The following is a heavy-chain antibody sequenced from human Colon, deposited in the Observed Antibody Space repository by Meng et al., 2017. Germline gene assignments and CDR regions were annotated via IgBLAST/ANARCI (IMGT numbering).Heavy chain of an antibody. CDR2: MFHSGTT. CDR3: ARLIAGWPFYFDY. CDR1: GGSVSSGSHY. D-gene: IGHD6-19*01. J-gene: IGHJ4*02. V-gene: IGHV4-61*01. Sequence: QVQLQESGPGLGRPSETLSLTCKVSGGSVSSGSHYWSWIRQPPGKGLEWIGYMFHSGTTKYNPSLKSRVSMSVDTTKNQFYLKLTSVTVADTAVFYCARLIAGWPFYFDYWGQGILVTVSS.